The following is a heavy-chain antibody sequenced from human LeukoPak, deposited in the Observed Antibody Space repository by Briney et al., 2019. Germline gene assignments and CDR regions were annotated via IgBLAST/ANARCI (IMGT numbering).Heavy chain of an antibody. J-gene: IGHJ4*02. V-gene: IGHV4-59*08. CDR1: DGSISNYY. CDR3: AGQFQTLIVVVVATIGGFDY. Sequence: SETLSLTCTVSDGSISNYYWSWIRQPPGKGLEWIGYTFSSGSAIYNPSLKSRLTISVDTSKNQFSLKLSSVTAADTAVYYCAGQFQTLIVVVVATIGGFDYWGQGTLVTVSS. CDR2: TFSSGSA. D-gene: IGHD2-15*01.